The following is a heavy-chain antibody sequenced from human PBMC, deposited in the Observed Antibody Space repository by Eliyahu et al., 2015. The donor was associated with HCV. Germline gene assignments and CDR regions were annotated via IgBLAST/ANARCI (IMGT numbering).Heavy chain of an antibody. CDR3: ARSHDYGDYDWDY. V-gene: IGHV4-38-2*01. CDR1: GYSISSGYY. D-gene: IGHD4-17*01. Sequence: QVQLQESGPGLVKPSETLSLTCVVSGYSISSGYYWAWIRQPPGKGLEWIGSIYHTGTPYHNPSLKSRLTISVDTSKNQFSLKLSSVTAADTAVYYCARSHDYGDYDWDYWGQGALVTVSS. J-gene: IGHJ4*01. CDR2: IYHTGTP.